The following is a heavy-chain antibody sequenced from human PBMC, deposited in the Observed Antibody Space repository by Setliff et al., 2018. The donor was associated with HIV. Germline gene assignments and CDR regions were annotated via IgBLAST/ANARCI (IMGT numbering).Heavy chain of an antibody. CDR2: ITYDGSNK. D-gene: IGHD6-19*01. J-gene: IGHJ5*02. Sequence: GGSLRLSCAASGFTFSSYAMHWVRLGPGKGLEWEAVITYDGSNKYYADSVKGRFTISRDNSKNTLYLQMNSLRAEDTAVYYCAREGIAVTARGNWFDPWGQGTLVTAPQ. V-gene: IGHV3-30*04. CDR1: GFTFSSYA. CDR3: AREGIAVTARGNWFDP.